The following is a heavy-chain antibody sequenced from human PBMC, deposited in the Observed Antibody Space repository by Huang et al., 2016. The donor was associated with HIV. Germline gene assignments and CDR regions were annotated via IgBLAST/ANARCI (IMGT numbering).Heavy chain of an antibody. CDR2: IDPGDSDT. J-gene: IGHJ6*02. V-gene: IGHV5-51*01. Sequence: EVQLVQSGAEVTKPGESLKISCKGSGYRFRSNWIGWVRQMPGKGLEWMGIIDPGDSDTRYSPSFQCQGTISADKSINTAYLQWSSLKASDTAMYYCARLIGSPSFYYGLDVWGQGTTVTVSS. CDR3: ARLIGSPSFYYGLDV. CDR1: GYRFRSNW. D-gene: IGHD3-10*01.